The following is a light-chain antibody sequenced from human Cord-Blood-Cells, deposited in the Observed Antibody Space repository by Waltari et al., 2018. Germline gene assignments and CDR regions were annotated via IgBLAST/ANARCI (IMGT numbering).Light chain of an antibody. CDR1: QIVSSD. J-gene: IGKJ2*01. Sequence: DTVMTQSPATLTVSAGERVTLSCRASQIVSSDVAWYQHKPGQAPRLLIYGASTRATGIPARFSGSGSGTEFTLTISSLQSEDFAVYYCQQYNNWPPYTFGQGTKLEIK. V-gene: IGKV3D-15*01. CDR2: GAS. CDR3: QQYNNWPPYT.